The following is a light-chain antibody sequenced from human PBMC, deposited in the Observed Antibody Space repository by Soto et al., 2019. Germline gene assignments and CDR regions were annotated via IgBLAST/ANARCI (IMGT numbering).Light chain of an antibody. Sequence: EIVLTQSPGTLSLSPWERATLSCRASQSVTSNYLAWYQQKPGQAPRLLIYAASRRAPGIPDRFSASGSGTDFTLTISRLEPEDFAVYYCQQFSSYPLTFGGGTKVDIK. CDR3: QQFSSYPLT. CDR2: AAS. CDR1: QSVTSNY. J-gene: IGKJ4*01. V-gene: IGKV3-20*01.